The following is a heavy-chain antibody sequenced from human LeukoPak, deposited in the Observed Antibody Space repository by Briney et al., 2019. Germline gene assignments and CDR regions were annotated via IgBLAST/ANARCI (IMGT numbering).Heavy chain of an antibody. V-gene: IGHV4-4*07. CDR1: GVSITSYY. CDR3: SRDPRIMITFGGVIAAGQYDY. Sequence: SETLSLTCTVSGVSITSYYWSWIRQPAGKGLEWIGRIYTSGSTNYNPSLKSRVTMSVDTSKNQFSLKLSSVTAADTAVYYCSRDPRIMITFGGVIAAGQYDYWGQGTLVTVSS. J-gene: IGHJ4*02. D-gene: IGHD3-16*02. CDR2: IYTSGST.